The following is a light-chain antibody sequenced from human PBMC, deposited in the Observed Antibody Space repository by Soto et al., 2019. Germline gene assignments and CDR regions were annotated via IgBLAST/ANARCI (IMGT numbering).Light chain of an antibody. J-gene: IGKJ5*01. CDR2: GAS. Sequence: EIVLTQSPDTLSLSPGERATLSCRASQSVGSSFLAWYQQKPGQAPRLLIYGASSRATGIPDRFSVSGSGTDFTLTINRMEPEDFAVYYCQRYGMSIPITFGQGTRLEIK. CDR1: QSVGSSF. V-gene: IGKV3-20*01. CDR3: QRYGMSIPIT.